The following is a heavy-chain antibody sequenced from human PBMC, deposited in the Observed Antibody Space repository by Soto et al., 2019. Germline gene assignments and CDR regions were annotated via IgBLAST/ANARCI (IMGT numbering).Heavy chain of an antibody. Sequence: EVQLLESGGGLVQPGGSLRVSCAASGFTFSTYAMTWVRQAPGKGLEWVSAISGSGGTTNYADSVKGRFTISRDNSKNTLYLQMMSLRAEDTAVYYCVKGRTTADPDDYWCQGTLVPVSS. V-gene: IGHV3-23*01. J-gene: IGHJ4*02. CDR2: ISGSGGTT. CDR3: VKGRTTADPDDY. CDR1: GFTFSTYA.